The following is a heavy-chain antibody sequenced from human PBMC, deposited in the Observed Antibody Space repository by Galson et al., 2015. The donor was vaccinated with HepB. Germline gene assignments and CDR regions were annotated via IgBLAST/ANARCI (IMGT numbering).Heavy chain of an antibody. CDR2: ISAYNGNT. D-gene: IGHD3-22*01. Sequence: VKVSCKASGYTFTSYGISWVRQAPGQGLEWMGWISAYNGNTNYAQKLQGRVTMTTDTSTSTAYMELRSLRSDDTAVYYCAIPKYYYDSSGPHGDYWGQGTLVTVSS. J-gene: IGHJ4*02. V-gene: IGHV1-18*04. CDR1: GYTFTSYG. CDR3: AIPKYYYDSSGPHGDY.